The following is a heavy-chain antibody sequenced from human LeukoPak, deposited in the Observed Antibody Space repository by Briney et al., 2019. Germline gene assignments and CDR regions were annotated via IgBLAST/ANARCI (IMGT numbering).Heavy chain of an antibody. CDR1: GFTFSSYW. J-gene: IGHJ4*02. CDR3: ASGSWELLLDY. D-gene: IGHD1-26*01. Sequence: GGSLRLSCAASGFTFSSYWMHWVRQAPGKGLVWVSRINSDGSSTSYADSVKGRFTISRDNAKNTLYLQMNSLRAEDTAGYYCASGSWELLLDYWGQGTLVTVS. CDR2: INSDGSST. V-gene: IGHV3-74*01.